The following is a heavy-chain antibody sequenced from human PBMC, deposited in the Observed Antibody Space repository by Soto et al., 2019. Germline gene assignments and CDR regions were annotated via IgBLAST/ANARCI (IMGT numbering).Heavy chain of an antibody. CDR2: INHSGST. J-gene: IGHJ4*02. D-gene: IGHD3-10*01. Sequence: SETLSLTCAVYGGSFSCYFWSWIRQPPGKGLEWIGEINHSGSTSYNPSLQSRVTISVDTSKSQFSLKLTSVTAADTAVYYCARWVRGYIFDYWGQGALVTVSS. V-gene: IGHV4-34*01. CDR1: GGSFSCYF. CDR3: ARWVRGYIFDY.